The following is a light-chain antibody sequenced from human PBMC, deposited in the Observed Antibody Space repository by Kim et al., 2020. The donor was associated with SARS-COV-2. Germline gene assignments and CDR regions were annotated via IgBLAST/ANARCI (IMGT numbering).Light chain of an antibody. CDR1: QSISNY. CDR2: AAS. V-gene: IGKV1-39*01. Sequence: DIQMTQSPSSLSASMGDRVTITCRASQSISNYLNWYQHNPGKAPKLLIFAASSLETGVPSRFSGSGSGTDFTLTINNLQPGDFATYYCQQSYSAPRCTCGQGTKLEIK. J-gene: IGKJ2*02. CDR3: QQSYSAPRCT.